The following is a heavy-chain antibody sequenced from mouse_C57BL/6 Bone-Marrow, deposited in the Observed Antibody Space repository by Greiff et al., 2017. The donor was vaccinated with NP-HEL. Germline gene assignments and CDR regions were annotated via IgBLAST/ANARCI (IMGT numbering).Heavy chain of an antibody. CDR1: GYAFSSSW. CDR2: IYPGNGDT. CDR3: ESGDY. J-gene: IGHJ2*01. Sequence: QVQLQQSGPELVKPGASVKISCKASGYAFSSSWMNWVKQRPGKGLEWIGRIYPGNGDTNYNGKFKGKATLTVDKSSSTAYLHLSLITAEDSAVYLCESGDYWGQGTTLTVSS. V-gene: IGHV1-82*01.